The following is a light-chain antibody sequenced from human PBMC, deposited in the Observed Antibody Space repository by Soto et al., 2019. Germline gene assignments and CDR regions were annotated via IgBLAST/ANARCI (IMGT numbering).Light chain of an antibody. Sequence: QSALAQPASVSGSPGQSIAISCSGSSSDLGIYNYVSWHQQHPGKVPKLIIFEVTNRPSGVSNRFSGSKSGNTASLTISGLQAEDEADYYCSSYTTSSTRVFGTGTKVTLL. J-gene: IGLJ1*01. CDR1: SSDLGIYNY. V-gene: IGLV2-14*01. CDR2: EVT. CDR3: SSYTTSSTRV.